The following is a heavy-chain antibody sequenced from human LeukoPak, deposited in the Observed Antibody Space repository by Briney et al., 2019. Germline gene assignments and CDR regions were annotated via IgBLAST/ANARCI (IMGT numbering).Heavy chain of an antibody. CDR2: INTDSDST. CDR1: GYTFTGYY. J-gene: IGHJ5*02. V-gene: IGHV1-2*02. D-gene: IGHD2/OR15-2a*01. Sequence: ASVKVSCEASGYTFTGYYMHWVRQAPGQGFEWMGWINTDSDSTNYAQKFQGRVTMTRDTSISTAYMELTRLRSDDTAIYYCARHFSQDLPRRPNNYFDPWGQGTLVTVSS. CDR3: ARHFSQDLPRRPNNYFDP.